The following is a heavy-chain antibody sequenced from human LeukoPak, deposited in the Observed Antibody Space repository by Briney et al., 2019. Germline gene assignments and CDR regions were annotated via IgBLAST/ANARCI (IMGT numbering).Heavy chain of an antibody. CDR2: ISHSGGTT. CDR1: GFTFSGYT. V-gene: IGHV3-23*01. D-gene: IGHD3-16*01. CDR3: ATLGGGDGY. Sequence: GGSLRLSCAASGFTFSGYTMSWVRQAPGKGLEWVSGISHSGGTTDYADSVKGRFTISRDNSRNTLYVQMNSLRVGDTAIYYCATLGGGDGYWGQGTLVTVSS. J-gene: IGHJ4*02.